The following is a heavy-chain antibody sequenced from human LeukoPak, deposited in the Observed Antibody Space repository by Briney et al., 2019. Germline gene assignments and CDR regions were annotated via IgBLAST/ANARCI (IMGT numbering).Heavy chain of an antibody. J-gene: IGHJ6*03. Sequence: AASVKVSCKASGYTFTGYYMHWVRQAPGQGLEWMGWINPNSGGTNYAQKFQGRVTMTRDTSISTAYMELSRLRSEDTAVYYCARGTWYYDFWSGYYGGGYYYMDVWGKGTTVTVSS. CDR1: GYTFTGYY. CDR3: ARGTWYYDFWSGYYGGGYYYMDV. V-gene: IGHV1-2*02. D-gene: IGHD3-3*01. CDR2: INPNSGGT.